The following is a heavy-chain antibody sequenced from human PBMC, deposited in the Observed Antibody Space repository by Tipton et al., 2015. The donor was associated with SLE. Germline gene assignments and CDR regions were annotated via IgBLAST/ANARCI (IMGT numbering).Heavy chain of an antibody. J-gene: IGHJ4*02. V-gene: IGHV4-39*07. CDR3: ATWRGYDFWTGYSPYYFDY. D-gene: IGHD3-3*01. CDR2: IYYSGST. Sequence: WVRQAPGKGLEWVGSIYYSGSTYYNPSLKSRVTISVDTSKNQFSLKLSSVTAADTAVYYCATWRGYDFWTGYSPYYFDYWGQGTLVTVSS.